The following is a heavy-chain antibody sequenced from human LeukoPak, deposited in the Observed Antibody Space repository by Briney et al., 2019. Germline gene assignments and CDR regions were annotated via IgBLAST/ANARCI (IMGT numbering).Heavy chain of an antibody. Sequence: LETLSLTCTVYGGSLSGHYWSWIRQPPGKRLEWIGYVSYTGRTKYNPSLQSRVTISIDTSKSQFSLKLTSVTSADTAVYSCARLLDTDISGDPGTFDVWGQGTTVIVSS. CDR2: VSYTGRT. CDR3: ARLLDTDISGDPGTFDV. V-gene: IGHV4-59*11. CDR1: GGSLSGHY. D-gene: IGHD3-22*01. J-gene: IGHJ3*01.